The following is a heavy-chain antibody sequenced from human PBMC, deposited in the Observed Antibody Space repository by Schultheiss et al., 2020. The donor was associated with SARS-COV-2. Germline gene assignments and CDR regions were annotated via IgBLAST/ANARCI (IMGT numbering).Heavy chain of an antibody. D-gene: IGHD6-19*01. V-gene: IGHV1-69*01. J-gene: IGHJ3*02. CDR3: ARGVAVAGNDAFDI. CDR1: GGTFSSYA. Sequence: KISCKASGGTFSSYAISWVRQAPGQGLEWMGGIIPIFGTANYAQKFQGRVTITADESTSTAYMELSSLRSEDTAVYYCARGVAVAGNDAFDIWGQGTMVTVSS. CDR2: IIPIFGTA.